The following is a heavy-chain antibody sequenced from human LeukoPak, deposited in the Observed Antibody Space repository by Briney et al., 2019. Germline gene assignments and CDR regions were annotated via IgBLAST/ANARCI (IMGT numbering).Heavy chain of an antibody. J-gene: IGHJ4*02. CDR2: ISYDGSNK. D-gene: IGHD6-6*01. CDR3: ARDQEQLALDY. Sequence: SLRLSCAASGFTFSSYAMHWVRQAPGKGLEWVAVISYDGSNKYYADSVKGRFTISRDNSKNTLYLQMNSLRAEDTAVYYCARDQEQLALDYWGQGTLVTVSS. V-gene: IGHV3-30-3*01. CDR1: GFTFSSYA.